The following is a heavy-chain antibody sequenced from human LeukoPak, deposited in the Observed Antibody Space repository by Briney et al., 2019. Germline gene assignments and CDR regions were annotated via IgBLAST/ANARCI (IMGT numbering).Heavy chain of an antibody. V-gene: IGHV1-24*01. D-gene: IGHD1-26*01. J-gene: IGHJ6*03. Sequence: ASVKVSCKVSGYTLTELSMHWVRQAPGKGLEWMGGFDPEDGETIYAQEFQGRVTMTEDTSTDTAYMELSSLRSEDTAVYYCATGWSLSGPLSDVWGKGTTVTVS. CDR3: ATGWSLSGPLSDV. CDR1: GYTLTELS. CDR2: FDPEDGET.